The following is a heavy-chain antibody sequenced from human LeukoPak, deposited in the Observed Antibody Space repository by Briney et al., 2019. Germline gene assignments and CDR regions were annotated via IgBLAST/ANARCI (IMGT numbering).Heavy chain of an antibody. J-gene: IGHJ4*02. V-gene: IGHV4-59*08. Sequence: SETLSLTCTVSGGSISSYYWSWIRQPPGKGLEWIGYIYYSGSTNYNPSLKSRVTISVDTSKNQFSLKLSSVTAADTAVYYCARTGRSSGWYWFDYWGQGTLVTVCS. CDR3: ARTGRSSGWYWFDY. CDR2: IYYSGST. D-gene: IGHD6-19*01. CDR1: GGSISSYY.